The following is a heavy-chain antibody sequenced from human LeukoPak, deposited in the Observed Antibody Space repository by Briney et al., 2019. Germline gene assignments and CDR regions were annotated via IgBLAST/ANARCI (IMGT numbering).Heavy chain of an antibody. J-gene: IGHJ3*02. D-gene: IGHD5-12*01. V-gene: IGHV4-39*07. CDR2: IYYSGRT. CDR1: GGSISSSNYY. CDR3: ARSCLIVDIVATIRARLGGNAFDI. Sequence: SETLSLTCTVSGGSISSSNYYWGWIRQPPGKGLEWIGSIYYSGRTLYNPSLKSRVTISVDTSKNQFSLKRSSVTAADTAVYYCARSCLIVDIVATIRARLGGNAFDIWGQGTMVTVSS.